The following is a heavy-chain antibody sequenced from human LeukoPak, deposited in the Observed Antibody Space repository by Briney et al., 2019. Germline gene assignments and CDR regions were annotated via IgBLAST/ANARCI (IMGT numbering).Heavy chain of an antibody. Sequence: GRSLRLSCEASGFTFSGFGMHWVRQAPGKGLEWVAVLSYDGSYKYYAASVKGRFTISRDNSKNTLFMQMNSLRAEDTAVYYCAKDKSIAVAGTSDYFDYWGQGTLVTVSS. J-gene: IGHJ4*02. D-gene: IGHD6-19*01. V-gene: IGHV3-30*18. CDR3: AKDKSIAVAGTSDYFDY. CDR2: LSYDGSYK. CDR1: GFTFSGFG.